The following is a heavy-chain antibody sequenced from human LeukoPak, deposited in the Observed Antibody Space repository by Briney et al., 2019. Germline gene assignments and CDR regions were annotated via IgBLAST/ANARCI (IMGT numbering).Heavy chain of an antibody. CDR2: INHSGST. CDR3: ARSNMVRGVRALDY. CDR1: GGSFSGYC. V-gene: IGHV4-34*01. J-gene: IGHJ4*02. Sequence: SETLSLTCAVYGGSFSGYCWSWICQPPGKGLEWIGEINHSGSTNYNPSLKSRVTISVDTSKNQFSLKLSSVTAADTAVYYCARSNMVRGVRALDYWGQGTLVTVSS. D-gene: IGHD3-10*01.